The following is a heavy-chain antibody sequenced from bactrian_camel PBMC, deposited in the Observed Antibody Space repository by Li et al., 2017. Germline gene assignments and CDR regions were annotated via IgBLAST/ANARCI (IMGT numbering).Heavy chain of an antibody. J-gene: IGHJ6*01. D-gene: IGHD6*01. Sequence: SGYNVSDDCMAWFRQAPGEERVGIAFLLPGGGTTYSDSVEGRFTISLDNAKNTLYLQMNSLKPEDTAMYYCAADCTTVGGGTSVVFGYWGQGTQVTVSS. CDR3: AADCTTVGGGTSVVFGY. CDR2: LLPGGGT. V-gene: IGHV3S53*01. CDR1: GYNVSDDC.